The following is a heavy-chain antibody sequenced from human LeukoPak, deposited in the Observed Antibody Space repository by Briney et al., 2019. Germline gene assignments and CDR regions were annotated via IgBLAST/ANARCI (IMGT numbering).Heavy chain of an antibody. CDR2: IYSGGST. CDR3: ARVHLTGTWNY. V-gene: IGHV3-53*01. J-gene: IGHJ4*02. D-gene: IGHD1-20*01. CDR1: GFTVSSNY. Sequence: PGGSLRLSCAASGFTVSSNYMSWVRQAPGKGLEWVSVIYSGGSTYYADSVKGRFTISRDNSKNTLYLQMNSLRAEDTAVYYCARVHLTGTWNYWGQGTLVTVSS.